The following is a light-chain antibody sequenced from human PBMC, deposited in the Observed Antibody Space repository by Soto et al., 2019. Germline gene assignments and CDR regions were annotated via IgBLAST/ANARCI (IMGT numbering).Light chain of an antibody. CDR1: SSDVGGYIY. CDR3: SSHAGSNNPLV. CDR2: EVS. V-gene: IGLV2-8*01. Sequence: QSALTQPPSASGSPGQSVTISCTGTSSDVGGYIYVSWYQQHPGKAPKLMIYEVSKRPSGVPHRFSGSKSGNTASLTVSGLQADDEGDYSCSSHAGSNNPLVFGTGTKLTVL. J-gene: IGLJ1*01.